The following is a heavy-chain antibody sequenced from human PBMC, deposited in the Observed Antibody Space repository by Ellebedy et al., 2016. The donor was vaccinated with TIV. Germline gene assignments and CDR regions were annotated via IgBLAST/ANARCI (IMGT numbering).Heavy chain of an antibody. J-gene: IGHJ4*02. D-gene: IGHD1-26*01. CDR3: ARIRCSGSHGAIDY. Sequence: SGPTLVKPTETLTLTCTFSGFSLSTSEVGVGWIRQPSGKALEWLARIDWDDDKYYSTSLKTRLTISKDTSKNQVVLTMTNMDPVDTATYYCARIRCSGSHGAIDYWGQGTLVTVSS. CDR2: IDWDDDK. CDR1: GFSLSTSEVG. V-gene: IGHV2-70*11.